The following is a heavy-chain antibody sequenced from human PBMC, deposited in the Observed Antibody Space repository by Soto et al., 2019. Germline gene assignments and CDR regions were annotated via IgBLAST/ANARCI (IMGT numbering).Heavy chain of an antibody. CDR3: AKDTAVAGTDAFDI. CDR1: GFTFDDYA. J-gene: IGHJ3*02. CDR2: IRWNSGSI. D-gene: IGHD6-19*01. V-gene: IGHV3-9*01. Sequence: EVQLVESGGGLVQPGRSLRLSCAASGFTFDDYAMHWVRQAPGKGLEWVSGIRWNSGSIGYADSVKGRFTISRDNAKNSQYLQINSLRAEDTALYYCAKDTAVAGTDAFDIWGQGTMVTVSS.